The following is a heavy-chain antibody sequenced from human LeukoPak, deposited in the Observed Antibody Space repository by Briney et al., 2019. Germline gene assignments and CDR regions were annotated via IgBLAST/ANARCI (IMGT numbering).Heavy chain of an antibody. CDR2: IYYSGST. D-gene: IGHD3-3*01. J-gene: IGHJ5*02. CDR3: ARTYYDFWSGYPHWFDP. V-gene: IGHV4-59*01. Sequence: SETLSLTRTVSGGSISSYYWSWIRQPPGKGLEWIGYIYYSGSTNYNPSLKSRVTISVDTSKNQFSLKLSSVTAADTAVYYCARTYYDFWSGYPHWFDPWGQGTLVTVSS. CDR1: GGSISSYY.